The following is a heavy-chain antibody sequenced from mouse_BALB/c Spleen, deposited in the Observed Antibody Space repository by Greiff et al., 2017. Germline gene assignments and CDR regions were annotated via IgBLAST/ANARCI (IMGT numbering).Heavy chain of an antibody. CDR2: INPSNGRT. V-gene: IGHV1S81*02. J-gene: IGHJ1*01. D-gene: IGHD4-1*01. CDR1: GYTFTSYW. Sequence: QVQLQQPGAELVKLGASVRLSCKASGYTFTSYWMHWVKQRPGQGLEWIGEINPSNGRTNYNEKFKSKATLTVDKSSSTAYMQLSSLTSEDSAVYYCARGWDGGYFDVWGAGTTVTVSS. CDR3: ARGWDGGYFDV.